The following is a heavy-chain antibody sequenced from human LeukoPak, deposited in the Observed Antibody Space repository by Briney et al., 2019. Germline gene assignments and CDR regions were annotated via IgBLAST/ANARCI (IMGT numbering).Heavy chain of an antibody. CDR3: APRPYCSGGSCYSVDY. CDR1: GFTFSTYA. Sequence: PGGSLRLSCAASGFTFSTYAVNWVRQAPGKGLEWVSTISGSGDSTYYADSVKGRFTISRDNSKNTLYLQMNSLRAEDTAVYYCAPRPYCSGGSCYSVDYWGQGTLVTVSS. V-gene: IGHV3-23*01. D-gene: IGHD2-15*01. J-gene: IGHJ4*02. CDR2: ISGSGDST.